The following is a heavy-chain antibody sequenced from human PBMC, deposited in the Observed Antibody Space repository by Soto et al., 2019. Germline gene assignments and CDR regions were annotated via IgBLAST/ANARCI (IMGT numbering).Heavy chain of an antibody. V-gene: IGHV3-23*01. CDR1: GFTFSDHA. CDR2: ISDDGDST. D-gene: IGHD2-2*01. Sequence: EVQLLESGGGLVQPGGSLRLSCVASGFTFSDHAMTWVRQAPGKGLEWVSSISDDGDSTYYADSVKGRFTISRDNSKNTLFLQMSSLGAEERAVYYCAKSLSTAVNYGLDVWGQGTSVTVSS. J-gene: IGHJ6*02. CDR3: AKSLSTAVNYGLDV.